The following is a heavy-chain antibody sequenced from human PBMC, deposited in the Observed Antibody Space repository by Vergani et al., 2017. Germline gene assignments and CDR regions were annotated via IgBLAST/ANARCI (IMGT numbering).Heavy chain of an antibody. D-gene: IGHD3-16*01. CDR3: TKRGDYGDYSGS. V-gene: IGHV3-30*02. J-gene: IGHJ4*02. CDR2: LRSEGNE. CDR1: GFTFRTNG. Sequence: QVQLEESGGGVVQPGGSLRLSCATSGFTFRTNGFHWVRQAPGKGLEWVAFLRSEGNEYYADSVKGRFTISRDNSKNTLYLQMRSLRTEDTAVYYCTKRGDYGDYSGSWGQGTLVTVSS.